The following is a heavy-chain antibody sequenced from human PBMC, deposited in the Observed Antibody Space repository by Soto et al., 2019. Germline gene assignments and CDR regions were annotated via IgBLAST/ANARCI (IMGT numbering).Heavy chain of an antibody. D-gene: IGHD1-26*01. Sequence: PGGSLRLSCAASGFSFSTYGMHWVRQPPGKGLEWVAIISYDGSNKYYADSVKGRFTISRDNSKNTLFLQMNSLRAEDTAVYYCAKDKGGTYSYFDFWGQGTLVTVSS. CDR2: ISYDGSNK. J-gene: IGHJ4*02. CDR1: GFSFSTYG. V-gene: IGHV3-30*18. CDR3: AKDKGGTYSYFDF.